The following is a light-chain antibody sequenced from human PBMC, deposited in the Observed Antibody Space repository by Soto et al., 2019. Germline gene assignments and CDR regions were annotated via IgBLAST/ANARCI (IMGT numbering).Light chain of an antibody. V-gene: IGLV2-11*01. J-gene: IGLJ1*01. CDR2: SVS. CDR1: SSDGGGHNY. Sequence: QSALTQPRSVSGSPGQSVTISCTGTSSDGGGHNYVSWYQQYPGKAPKLLLSSVSKRPSGVPGRFSGSKSGNTASLTISGLQAEDEADYYCCSYAGSYTYVFGTGTKVTVL. CDR3: CSYAGSYTYV.